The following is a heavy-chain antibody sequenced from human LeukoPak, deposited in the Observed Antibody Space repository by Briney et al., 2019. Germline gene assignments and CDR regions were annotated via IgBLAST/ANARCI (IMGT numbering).Heavy chain of an antibody. J-gene: IGHJ6*02. Sequence: SETLSLTCTVSGGSISSGGYYWSWIRQHPGKGLEWIGYIYNSGSTDYNPSLKSRVTISVDTSKNQFSLKLTSVTAADTAVYYCASRLRLWLGLVDYGMDVWGQGTTVTVSS. CDR3: ASRLRLWLGLVDYGMDV. V-gene: IGHV4-31*03. CDR2: IYNSGST. D-gene: IGHD6-19*01. CDR1: GGSISSGGYY.